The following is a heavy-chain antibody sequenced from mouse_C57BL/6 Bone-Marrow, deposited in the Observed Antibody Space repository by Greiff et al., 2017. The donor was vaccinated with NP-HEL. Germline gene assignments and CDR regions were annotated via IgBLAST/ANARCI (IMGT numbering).Heavy chain of an antibody. Sequence: QVQLQQPGAELVKPGASVKLSCKASGYTFTSYWMQWVKQRPGQGLEWTGEIDPSDSYTNYNQKFKGKATLTVDTSSSTAYMQLSSLTSEDSAVYYCARCDGYFSNYAMDYWGQGTSVTVSS. CDR1: GYTFTSYW. J-gene: IGHJ4*01. V-gene: IGHV1-50*01. CDR3: ARCDGYFSNYAMDY. CDR2: IDPSDSYT. D-gene: IGHD2-3*01.